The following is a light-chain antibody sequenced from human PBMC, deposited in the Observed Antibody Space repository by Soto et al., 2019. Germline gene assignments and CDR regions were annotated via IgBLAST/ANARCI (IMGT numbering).Light chain of an antibody. CDR3: QHYYNWPLT. CDR1: QSLSNT. CDR2: GAS. V-gene: IGKV3-15*01. J-gene: IGKJ4*01. Sequence: EIVLTQSPASLSVSPGEGATLSCRASQSLSNTLAWYQQKPGQAPRLLIHGASTRATGIPARFSGRGSGTEFTLTISSLQSEDFAVYYCQHYYNWPLTFGGGTKVDIK.